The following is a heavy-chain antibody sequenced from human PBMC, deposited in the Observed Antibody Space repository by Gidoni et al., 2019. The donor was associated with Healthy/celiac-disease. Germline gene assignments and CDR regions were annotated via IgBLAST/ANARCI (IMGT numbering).Heavy chain of an antibody. J-gene: IGHJ3*02. CDR3: AKDVPGIVGATTGAFDI. D-gene: IGHD1-26*01. CDR1: GFTFRSYA. V-gene: IGHV3-23*01. CDR2: ISGSGGST. Sequence: EVQLLESGGGLVQPGGSLRRSCAASGFTFRSYAMSWVRQAPGKGLGWVSAISGSGGSTYYADSVKGRFTISRDNSKNTLYLQMNSLRAKDTAVYYCAKDVPGIVGATTGAFDIWGQGTMVTVSS.